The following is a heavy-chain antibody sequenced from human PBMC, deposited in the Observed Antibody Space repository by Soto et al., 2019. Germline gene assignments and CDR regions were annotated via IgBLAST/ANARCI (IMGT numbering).Heavy chain of an antibody. D-gene: IGHD2-15*01. CDR2: IYSGGST. J-gene: IGHJ3*02. V-gene: IGHV3-66*01. CDR1: GVTVISNH. Sequence: LACAAAGVTVISNHISGEGQAPGKGREWVSVIYSGGSTYYADSVKGRFTISRDNSKTTLYLQMNSLRAEDTAVYYCARDPFVVVAAATGYAFYIWGHGTMVTVSS. CDR3: ARDPFVVVAAATGYAFYI.